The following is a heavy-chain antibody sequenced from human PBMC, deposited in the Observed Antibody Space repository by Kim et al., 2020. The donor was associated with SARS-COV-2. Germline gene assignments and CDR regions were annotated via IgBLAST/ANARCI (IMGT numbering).Heavy chain of an antibody. CDR3: ARSRLGLNDY. J-gene: IGHJ4*02. CDR1: GGSISSGGYY. Sequence: SETLSLTCTVSGGSISSGGYYWSWIRQHPGKGLEWIGYIYYSGSTYYNPSLKSRVTISVDTSKNQFSLKLSSVTAADTAVYYCARSRLGLNDYWGQGTLVTVSS. D-gene: IGHD6-6*01. V-gene: IGHV4-31*03. CDR2: IYYSGST.